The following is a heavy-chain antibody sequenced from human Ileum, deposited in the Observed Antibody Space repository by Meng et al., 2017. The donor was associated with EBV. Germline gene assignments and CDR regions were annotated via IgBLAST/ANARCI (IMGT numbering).Heavy chain of an antibody. Sequence: QRPHPGPGLVQPSDTLSLTCTGSVGSISCSVSFGGWILQSPGKGLEWIGSIYYSGSTYYNPSLKTRVTISVDTSKNQFSLKLSSVTAADTAVYYCARSIVVVPAAIYYWGQGTLVTVSS. J-gene: IGHJ4*02. CDR3: ARSIVVVPAAIYY. CDR1: VGSISCSVSF. CDR2: IYYSGST. V-gene: IGHV4-39*01. D-gene: IGHD2-2*01.